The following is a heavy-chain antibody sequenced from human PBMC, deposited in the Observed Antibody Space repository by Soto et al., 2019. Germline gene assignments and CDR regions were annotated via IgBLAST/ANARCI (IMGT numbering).Heavy chain of an antibody. CDR1: GFTFSSYG. V-gene: IGHV3-33*01. CDR3: AREVSGSGAGTSWCDP. J-gene: IGHJ5*02. Sequence: QVQLVESGGGVVQPGRSLRLSCAASGFTFSSYGMHWVRQAPGKGLEWVAVIWYDGSNKYYADSVKGRFTISRDNSKNTLYRQMNSLRAEDTAVYYCAREVSGSGAGTSWCDPWGQGTLVTVSS. D-gene: IGHD6-19*01. CDR2: IWYDGSNK.